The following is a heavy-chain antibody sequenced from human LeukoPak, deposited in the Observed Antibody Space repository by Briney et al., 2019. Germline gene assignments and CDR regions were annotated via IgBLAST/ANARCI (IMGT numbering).Heavy chain of an antibody. V-gene: IGHV1-2*02. CDR3: ARGGYSGYETIDY. CDR2: INPNNGGT. CDR1: GYTFTGYY. J-gene: IGHJ4*02. Sequence: ASVKVSCKASGYTFTGYYMHWVRQAPGQGLESMGWINPNNGGTKYAHKFQGGVTMSTDTSISTAYMELSRLRSDDTAFYYCARGGYSGYETIDYWGQGTLVTVSS. D-gene: IGHD5-12*01.